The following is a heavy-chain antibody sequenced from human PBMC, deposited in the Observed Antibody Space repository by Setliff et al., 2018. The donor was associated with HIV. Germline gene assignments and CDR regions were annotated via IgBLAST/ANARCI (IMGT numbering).Heavy chain of an antibody. CDR3: TRAEQQLPYYYYYYGMD. CDR2: INHSGST. J-gene: IGHJ6*01. Sequence: SETLSLTCAVYGGSFSGYYWSWIRQPPGKGLEWIGEINHSGSTNYNPSLKSRVTISVDTSKNQFSLKLSSVTAADTAVYYCTRAEQQLPYYYYYYGMD. V-gene: IGHV4-34*01. CDR1: GGSFSGYY. D-gene: IGHD6-13*01.